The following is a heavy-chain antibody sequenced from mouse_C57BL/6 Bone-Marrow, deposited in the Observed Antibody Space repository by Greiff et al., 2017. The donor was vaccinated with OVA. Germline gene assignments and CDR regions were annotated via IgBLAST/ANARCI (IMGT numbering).Heavy chain of an antibody. CDR3: ARSGDYEYYYAMDY. Sequence: QVQLQQSGAELVRPGTSVKVSCKASGYAFTNYLIEWVKQRPGQGLEWIGVINPGSGGTNYNEKFKGKAKLTADKSSSTAYMQLSSLTSEDSAVYFCARSGDYEYYYAMDYWGQGTSVTVSS. J-gene: IGHJ4*01. D-gene: IGHD2-4*01. CDR1: GYAFTNYL. V-gene: IGHV1-54*01. CDR2: INPGSGGT.